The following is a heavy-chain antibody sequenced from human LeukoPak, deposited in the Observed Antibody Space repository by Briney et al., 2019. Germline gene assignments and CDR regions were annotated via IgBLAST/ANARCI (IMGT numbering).Heavy chain of an antibody. D-gene: IGHD3-22*01. CDR1: GFTFSSYS. Sequence: PGGSLRLSCAASGFTFSSYSMNWVRQAPGKGLEWVSYISSGSSTIYYADSVKGRFTISRDNAKNSLYLQMNSLRAEDTAVYYCARKPHYYDSSGYYFDYWGQGTLVTVSS. V-gene: IGHV3-48*04. CDR2: ISSGSSTI. J-gene: IGHJ4*02. CDR3: ARKPHYYDSSGYYFDY.